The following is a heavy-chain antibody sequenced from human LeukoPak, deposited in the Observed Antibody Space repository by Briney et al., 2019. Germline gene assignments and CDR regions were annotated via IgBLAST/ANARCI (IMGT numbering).Heavy chain of an antibody. CDR2: FDPEDGET. J-gene: IGHJ4*02. V-gene: IGHV1-24*01. CDR1: GYTLTELS. CDR3: ATPLNDHGSGSWLI. Sequence: ASVNDSFKFSGYTLTELSMDWLRRAPGKGLEWMGGFDPEDGETIYAQKFQGRVTMTEDTSTDTAYMELSSLRSEDTAVYYWATPLNDHGSGSWLIWGQGTLVTVSS. D-gene: IGHD3-10*01.